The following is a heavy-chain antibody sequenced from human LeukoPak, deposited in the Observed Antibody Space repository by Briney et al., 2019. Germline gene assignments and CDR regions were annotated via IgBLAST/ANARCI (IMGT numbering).Heavy chain of an antibody. CDR3: ARNPPSEYCSGGSCKFFDS. CDR1: GFTFSDYY. CDR2: ISGSGGST. V-gene: IGHV3-11*04. J-gene: IGHJ4*02. D-gene: IGHD2-15*01. Sequence: PGGSLRLSCAASGFTFSDYYMSWIRQAPGKGLEWVSAISGSGGSTYYADSVKGRFTISRDNAKNPLSLHMNSLRVEDTAVYYCARNPPSEYCSGGSCKFFDSWGQGTLVTVSS.